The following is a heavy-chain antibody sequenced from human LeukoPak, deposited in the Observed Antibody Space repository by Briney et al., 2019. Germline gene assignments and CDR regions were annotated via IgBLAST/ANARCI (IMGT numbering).Heavy chain of an antibody. CDR3: ARLRSSSWSVRILDGMDV. CDR1: GGSISSSSYY. CDR2: IYYSGST. V-gene: IGHV4-61*05. Sequence: SETLSLTCTVSGGSISSSSYYWSWIRQPPGKGLEWIGYIYYSGSTNYNPSLKSRVTISVDTSKNQFSLKLSSVTAADTAVYYCARLRSSSWSVRILDGMDVWGQGTTVTVSS. D-gene: IGHD6-13*01. J-gene: IGHJ6*02.